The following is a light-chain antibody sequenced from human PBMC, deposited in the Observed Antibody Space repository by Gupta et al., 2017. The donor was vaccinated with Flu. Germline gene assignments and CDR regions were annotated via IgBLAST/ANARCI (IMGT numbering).Light chain of an antibody. Sequence: QSALTQSASVSGSPGQSITISCTGTSSDVGDYNNVSWYQQHPGKAPKLMIYEVNNRPSGVSNRFSGSKSDNTASLTISGLQAEDEADYYCSSYTSSNTLYVFGTGTKVT. V-gene: IGLV2-14*01. CDR1: SSDVGDYNN. J-gene: IGLJ1*01. CDR3: SSYTSSNTLYV. CDR2: EVN.